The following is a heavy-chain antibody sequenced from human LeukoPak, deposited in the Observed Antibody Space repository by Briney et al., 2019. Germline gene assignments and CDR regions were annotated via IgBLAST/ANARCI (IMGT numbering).Heavy chain of an antibody. J-gene: IGHJ4*02. D-gene: IGHD6-13*01. CDR2: INHSGST. CDR1: GGSFSGYY. Sequence: PSETLSLTCAVYGGSFSGYYWSWIRQPPGKGLEWIGEINHSGSTNYNPSLKSRVTISVDTSKNQFSLKLSSVTAADTAVYYCARVTAAAGGLSDYWGQGTLVTVSS. V-gene: IGHV4-34*01. CDR3: ARVTAAAGGLSDY.